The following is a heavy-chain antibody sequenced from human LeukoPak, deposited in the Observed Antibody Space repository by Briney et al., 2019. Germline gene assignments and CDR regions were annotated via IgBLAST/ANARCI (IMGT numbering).Heavy chain of an antibody. D-gene: IGHD3-3*01. CDR2: MNPNSGNT. CDR1: GYTFTSYD. V-gene: IGHV1-8*01. Sequence: ASVKVSCKASGYTFTSYDINWVRQATGQGLEWMGWMNPNSGNTGYAQKFQGRVTMTRNTSISTAYMELSSLRSEDTAVYYCAGARRILEWLFQPPDYWGQGTLVTVSS. CDR3: AGARRILEWLFQPPDY. J-gene: IGHJ4*02.